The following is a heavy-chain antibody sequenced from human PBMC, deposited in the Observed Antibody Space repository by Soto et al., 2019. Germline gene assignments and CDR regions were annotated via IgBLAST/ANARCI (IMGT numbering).Heavy chain of an antibody. V-gene: IGHV1-69*01. J-gene: IGHJ5*02. CDR3: ARDPMTTVTWFDP. CDR2: IIPIFGTA. D-gene: IGHD4-4*01. CDR1: GGTFSSYA. Sequence: KVSCKASGGTFSSYAISWVRQAPGQGLEWMGGIIPIFGTANYAQKFQGRVTITADESTSTAYMELSSLRSEDTAVYYCARDPMTTVTWFDPWGQGTLVTVSS.